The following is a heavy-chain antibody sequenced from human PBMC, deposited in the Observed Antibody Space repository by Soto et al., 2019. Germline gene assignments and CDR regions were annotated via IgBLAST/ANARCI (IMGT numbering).Heavy chain of an antibody. V-gene: IGHV5-51*01. J-gene: IGHJ6*02. CDR2: IYPADSDT. CDR1: GYSFTNYW. Sequence: RGESLKISCQGSGYSFTNYWIGWVRQMPGKGLEWMGIIYPADSDTRYSPSFQGQVTISADKSISTAYLQWSSLKASDTAMYYCAREYYDSSDYSYGMDVWGQGTTVTVS. D-gene: IGHD3-22*01. CDR3: AREYYDSSDYSYGMDV.